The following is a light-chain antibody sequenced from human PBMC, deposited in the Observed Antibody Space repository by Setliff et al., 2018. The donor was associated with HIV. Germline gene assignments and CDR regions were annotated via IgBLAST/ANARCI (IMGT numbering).Light chain of an antibody. Sequence: QSALTQPASVSDSPGQSITISCTGTNSDVGSYAYVSWYQHHPCKAPKLIIFHVNKRPSGVSSRFSGSKSGDTASLTISGLQGEDEADYYCYSYTSRGTYVFGSGTKVTVL. CDR2: HVN. J-gene: IGLJ1*01. V-gene: IGLV2-14*03. CDR3: YSYTSRGTYV. CDR1: NSDVGSYAY.